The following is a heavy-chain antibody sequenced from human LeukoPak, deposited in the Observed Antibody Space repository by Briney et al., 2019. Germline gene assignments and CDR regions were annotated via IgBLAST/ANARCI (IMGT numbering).Heavy chain of an antibody. Sequence: GGSLRLSCAASGFSVSTNYMSWVRQAPGKGLEWVSVIYSSGSTDYADSVKGRFTISRDTSENTVHLQMNSLRADDTAVYYCARRQDDSPLGYWGQGTLVTVSS. CDR1: GFSVSTNY. J-gene: IGHJ4*02. D-gene: IGHD3-9*01. CDR2: IYSSGST. CDR3: ARRQDDSPLGY. V-gene: IGHV3-53*01.